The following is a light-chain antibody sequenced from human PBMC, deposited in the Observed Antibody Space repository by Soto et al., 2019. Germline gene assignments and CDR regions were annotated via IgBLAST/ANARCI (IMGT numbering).Light chain of an antibody. CDR1: QSIGTS. J-gene: IGKJ2*01. CDR3: QQSYSTPRT. V-gene: IGKV1-39*01. CDR2: SAS. Sequence: DIQMTQSPSSLSPSVGDRVTITCRASQSIGTSLNWYQQKPGKAPSLLIFSASSLHSGVPSRFSVSGSGTHFTLSIHTLQPEDFATYYCQQSYSTPRTFGQGTKME.